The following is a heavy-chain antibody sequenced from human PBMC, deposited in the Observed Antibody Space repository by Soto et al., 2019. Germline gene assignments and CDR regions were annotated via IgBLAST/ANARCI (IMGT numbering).Heavy chain of an antibody. D-gene: IGHD3-10*01. CDR1: GFTFSSYW. Sequence: GGSLRLSCAASGFTFSSYWMHWVRQAPGKGLVWVSRINSDGSSTSYADSVKGRFTISRDNAKNTLYLQMNSLRAEDTAVYYCARVTVEYGSGSYFGRGSFDYWGQGTLVTVSS. V-gene: IGHV3-74*01. CDR2: INSDGSST. CDR3: ARVTVEYGSGSYFGRGSFDY. J-gene: IGHJ4*02.